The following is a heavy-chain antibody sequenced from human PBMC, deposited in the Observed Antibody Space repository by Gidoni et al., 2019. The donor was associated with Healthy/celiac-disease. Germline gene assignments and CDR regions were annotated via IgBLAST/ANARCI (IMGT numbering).Heavy chain of an antibody. J-gene: IGHJ5*02. CDR3: ARSKGRSTSPRGWDWFDP. V-gene: IGHV1-2*02. D-gene: IGHD2-2*01. CDR2: INPNSGGT. CDR1: GYTFTGYY. Sequence: QVQLVQSGAEVKKPGASVKVSCKASGYTFTGYYMHWVRQAPGQGLEWMGWINPNSGGTNYAQKFQGRVTMTRDTSISTAYMELSRLRSDDTAVYYCARSKGRSTSPRGWDWFDPWGQGTLVTVSS.